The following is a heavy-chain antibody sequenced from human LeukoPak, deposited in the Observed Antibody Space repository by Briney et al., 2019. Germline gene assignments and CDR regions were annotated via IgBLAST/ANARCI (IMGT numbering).Heavy chain of an antibody. D-gene: IGHD6-19*01. CDR3: ARGSVAGHDY. V-gene: IGHV4-59*08. Sequence: SEALSLTCSVSGSSITTYYWNWLRQPPGKGLEWIGYIYYSGSTNYNPALKSRVTISVDTSKNQFSLKLSSVTAADTAVYYCARGSVAGHDYWGLGTLVTVSS. CDR1: GSSITTYY. CDR2: IYYSGST. J-gene: IGHJ4*02.